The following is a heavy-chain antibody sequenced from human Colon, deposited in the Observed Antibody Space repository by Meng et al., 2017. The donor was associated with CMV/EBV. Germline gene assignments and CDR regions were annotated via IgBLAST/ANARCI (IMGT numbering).Heavy chain of an antibody. V-gene: IGHV3-30*02. Sequence: QVQLVESGGGVVQPGGSLRLSCAASGFTFSDYGMHWLRQAPGKGLEWVAFVLYDGSRKYYGDSVKGRFSISRDNSKNTLYLQMNSLRADDTAVYYCVKDQCRGWGQGTLVTASS. CDR3: VKDQCRG. J-gene: IGHJ4*02. CDR2: VLYDGSRK. CDR1: GFTFSDYG. D-gene: IGHD3-10*01.